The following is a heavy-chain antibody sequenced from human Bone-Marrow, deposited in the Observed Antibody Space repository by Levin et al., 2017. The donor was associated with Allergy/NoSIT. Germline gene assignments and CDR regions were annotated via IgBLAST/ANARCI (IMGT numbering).Heavy chain of an antibody. V-gene: IGHV4-4*07. J-gene: IGHJ4*02. CDR2: IYTSGST. CDR3: ARAPRGGSFDY. CDR1: GGSIRSSY. D-gene: IGHD3-10*01. Sequence: SQTLSLTCTVSGGSIRSSYWSWLRPPAGKGLEWIGRIYTSGSTNYNPSLKSRVTMSVDTSKNQFSLKLSSVTAADTAVYYCARAPRGGSFDYWGQGTLVTVSS.